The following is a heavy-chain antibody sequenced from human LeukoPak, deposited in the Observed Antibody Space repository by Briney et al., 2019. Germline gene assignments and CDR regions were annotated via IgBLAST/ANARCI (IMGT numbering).Heavy chain of an antibody. J-gene: IGHJ4*02. CDR3: ARSHNRIYYDSSGYYLYN. CDR2: ISYDGNNK. V-gene: IGHV3-33*01. CDR1: RFSFNNYG. Sequence: QPGRSLRLSCAASRFSFNNYGMHWVRQAPGKGLEWVAVISYDGNNKYYADSVKGRFTISRDNSKNTLYLQMNSLRAEDTAVYYCARSHNRIYYDSSGYYLYNWGQGTLVTVSS. D-gene: IGHD3-22*01.